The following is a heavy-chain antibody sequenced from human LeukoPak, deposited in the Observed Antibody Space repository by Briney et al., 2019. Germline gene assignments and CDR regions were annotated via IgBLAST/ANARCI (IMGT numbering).Heavy chain of an antibody. Sequence: GGSLRLSCAASGFTFSSYAMSWVSQAPGKGLEWVSAISGSGGSTYYADSVKGRFTISRDNSKNTLYLQMNSLRAEDTAVYYCAKDWYYYDSSGYYFDYWGQGTLVTVSS. J-gene: IGHJ4*02. CDR1: GFTFSSYA. D-gene: IGHD3-22*01. V-gene: IGHV3-23*01. CDR3: AKDWYYYDSSGYYFDY. CDR2: ISGSGGST.